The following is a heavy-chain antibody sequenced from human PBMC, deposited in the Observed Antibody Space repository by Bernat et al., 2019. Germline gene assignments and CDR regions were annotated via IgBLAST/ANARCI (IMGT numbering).Heavy chain of an antibody. Sequence: QMQLVQPGPEVKKPGTSVKVSCKASGFTFTSSAVQWVRHARGQRLEWIGWIVVGSGNTNYAQKFQERVTITRDRATITAYMELSSLRSEDTAVYYCAAGYYYGSGSYYIPDYWGQGTLVTLSS. CDR1: GFTFTSSA. J-gene: IGHJ4*02. D-gene: IGHD3-10*01. CDR2: IVVGSGNT. CDR3: AAGYYYGSGSYYIPDY. V-gene: IGHV1-58*01.